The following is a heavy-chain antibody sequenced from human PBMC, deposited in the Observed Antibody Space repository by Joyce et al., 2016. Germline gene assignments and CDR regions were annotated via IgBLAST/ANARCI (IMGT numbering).Heavy chain of an antibody. CDR3: ARDKDGNPDY. Sequence: EVQLVESGGGLVQPGGSLGLSCAASGFTFSDAYMDLVRQAPGQGLEWVGRIRNKDNSYTTEYAASVRGRFTISRDDSKNSLYVQMNSLKTEDTAVYYCARDKDGNPDYWGQGTLVTVSS. V-gene: IGHV3-72*01. CDR2: IRNKDNSYTT. J-gene: IGHJ4*02. D-gene: IGHD4-23*01. CDR1: GFTFSDAY.